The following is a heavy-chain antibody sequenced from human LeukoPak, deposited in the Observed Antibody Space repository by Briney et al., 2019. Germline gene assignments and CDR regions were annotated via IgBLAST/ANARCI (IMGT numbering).Heavy chain of an antibody. CDR3: ARVWEPGNKGQAVFDY. CDR1: GFTFSSYA. V-gene: IGHV3-30-3*01. Sequence: GRSLRLSCAASGFTFSSYAMHWVRQAPGKGLEWVAVISYDGSNKYYADSVKGRFTISRDNSKNTLYLQMNSLRAEDTAVYYCARVWEPGNKGQAVFDYWGQGTLVTVSS. CDR2: ISYDGSNK. D-gene: IGHD1-14*01. J-gene: IGHJ4*02.